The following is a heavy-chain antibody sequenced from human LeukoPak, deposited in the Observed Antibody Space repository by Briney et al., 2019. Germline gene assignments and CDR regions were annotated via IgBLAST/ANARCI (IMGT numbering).Heavy chain of an antibody. CDR2: IYYSGST. CDR3: ARDGNFDSLLSRTAFDV. J-gene: IGHJ3*01. D-gene: IGHD3-9*01. Sequence: SETLSLTCTVSGGSISSSSYYWGWIRQPPGKGLEWIGSIYYSGSTSYNPSLKSRVTISVDTSKNQFSLKLSSVTAADTAVYYCARDGNFDSLLSRTAFDVWGQGTMVTVSS. V-gene: IGHV4-39*07. CDR1: GGSISSSSYY.